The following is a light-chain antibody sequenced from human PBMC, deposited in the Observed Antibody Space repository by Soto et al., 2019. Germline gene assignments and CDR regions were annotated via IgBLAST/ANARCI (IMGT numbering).Light chain of an antibody. V-gene: IGLV2-11*01. CDR3: CSYAGNYTWV. CDR1: NTDVGAYNY. Sequence: QSALTQPRSVSGSPGQSVTISCTGTNTDVGAYNYVSWYQQHPGKAPKLMIYDVSERPSGIPDRFSASKSGNTASLTISGLQAEDEADYYCCSYAGNYTWVFGGGTKLTVL. CDR2: DVS. J-gene: IGLJ3*02.